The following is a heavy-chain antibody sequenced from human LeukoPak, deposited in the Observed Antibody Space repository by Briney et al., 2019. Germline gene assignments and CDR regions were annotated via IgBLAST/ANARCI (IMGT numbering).Heavy chain of an antibody. J-gene: IGHJ1*01. CDR2: INHSGST. V-gene: IGHV4-34*01. CDR3: ARVRRKWNYSEYFQH. CDR1: GGSFSGYY. D-gene: IGHD1-7*01. Sequence: PSETLSLTCAVYGGSFSGYYWSWIRQPPGKGLEWIGEINHSGSTNYNPSLKSRVTISVDTSKNQFSPKLSSVTAADTAVYYCARVRRKWNYSEYFQHWGQGTLVTVSS.